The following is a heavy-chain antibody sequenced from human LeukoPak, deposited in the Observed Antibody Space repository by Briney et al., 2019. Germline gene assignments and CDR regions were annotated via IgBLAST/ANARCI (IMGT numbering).Heavy chain of an antibody. CDR3: ARRHYYDGSGHPFFDD. D-gene: IGHD3-22*01. J-gene: IGHJ4*02. CDR1: GFTFSSYE. Sequence: GGSLRLSCAASGFTFSSYEMNWVRQAPGKGLEWVSYISSGGSTMYYADSVKGRFTISRDNAKNSLYLQMNSLRAEDTAVYYCARRHYYDGSGHPFFDDWGQGTLVTVSS. CDR2: ISSGGSTM. V-gene: IGHV3-48*03.